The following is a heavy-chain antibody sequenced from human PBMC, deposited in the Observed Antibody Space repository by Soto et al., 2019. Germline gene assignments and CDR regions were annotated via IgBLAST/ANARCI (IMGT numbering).Heavy chain of an antibody. CDR2: IYYSGST. Sequence: SETLSLTCTVSGGSISSSSYYWGWIRQPPGKGLEWIGSIYYSGSTYYNPSLKSRVTISVDTSKNQFSLKLSSVTAADTAVYYCARDPVPQNSDWGQGTLVTVSS. D-gene: IGHD3-10*01. CDR1: GGSISSSSYY. J-gene: IGHJ4*02. V-gene: IGHV4-39*02. CDR3: ARDPVPQNSD.